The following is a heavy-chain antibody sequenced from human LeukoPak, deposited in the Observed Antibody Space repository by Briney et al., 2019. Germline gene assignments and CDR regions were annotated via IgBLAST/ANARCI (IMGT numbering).Heavy chain of an antibody. Sequence: GGSLRLSCAASEFTFSSYSMNWVRQAPGRGLEWVSSIITLSATYFYYADSVKGRFTISRDNAKSSLYLQMDSLRAEDTAVYYCARDFDRSGDYHHFDVWGQGTLVTVSS. V-gene: IGHV3-21*01. D-gene: IGHD3-9*01. CDR1: EFTFSSYS. CDR2: IITLSATYF. J-gene: IGHJ4*02. CDR3: ARDFDRSGDYHHFDV.